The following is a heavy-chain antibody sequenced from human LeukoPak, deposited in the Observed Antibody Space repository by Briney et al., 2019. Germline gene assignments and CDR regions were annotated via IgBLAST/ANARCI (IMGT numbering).Heavy chain of an antibody. J-gene: IGHJ4*02. D-gene: IGHD3-9*01. CDR1: GFTFSSYG. CDR3: ARDYDILTGFPRGGFDY. Sequence: PGGSLRLSCAASGFTFSSYGMHWVRQAPGKGLEWVAVIWYDGSNKYYADSAKGRFTISRDNSKNTLYLQMNSLRAEDTAVYYCARDYDILTGFPRGGFDYWGQGTLVTVSS. CDR2: IWYDGSNK. V-gene: IGHV3-33*01.